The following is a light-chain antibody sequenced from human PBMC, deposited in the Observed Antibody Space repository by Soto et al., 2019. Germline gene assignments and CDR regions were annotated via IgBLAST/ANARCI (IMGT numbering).Light chain of an antibody. CDR2: WAS. Sequence: DIVMTQSPDSLAVSLGERATINCKSSQSILYSPNNKNYLTWYQQKPGQSPRLLFYWASTRESGVPDRFSGSGSGTDFTLTINSLQAEDVAVYYCQQFYSAPYTFGQGTELEI. CDR3: QQFYSAPYT. CDR1: QSILYSPNNKNY. J-gene: IGKJ2*01. V-gene: IGKV4-1*01.